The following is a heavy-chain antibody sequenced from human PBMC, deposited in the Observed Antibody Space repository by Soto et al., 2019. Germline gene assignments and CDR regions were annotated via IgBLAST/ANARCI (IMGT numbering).Heavy chain of an antibody. J-gene: IGHJ1*01. CDR1: GFTFSNYG. CDR2: VWHDGNNE. D-gene: IGHD2-2*01. CDR3: VRDKCRTTRCYPKYFDH. V-gene: IGHV3-33*08. Sequence: XGSLRLTSTGPGFTFSNYGIHWVRQAPGKGLEWVGFVWHDGNNEYYADSLKGRITISRDNSNNTVSLLISSLRAEDSAVYYCVRDKCRTTRCYPKYFDHWGQGTLVTVSS.